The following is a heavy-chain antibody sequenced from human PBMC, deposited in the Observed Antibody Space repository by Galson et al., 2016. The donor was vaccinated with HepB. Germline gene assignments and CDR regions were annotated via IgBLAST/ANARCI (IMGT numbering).Heavy chain of an antibody. D-gene: IGHD2-15*01. CDR1: GFVFSNYG. CDR3: TKQVAEGGLGDT. J-gene: IGHJ5*02. Sequence: LRLSCAASGFVFSNYGMHWVRQAPGKGLEWVAGLSYNGLNQHYPDSLMGRFTVSRDSSKSIMYLQMDSLRPDDTAVYYCTKQVAEGGLGDTWGQGTVVTVSS. CDR2: LSYNGLNQ. V-gene: IGHV3-30*18.